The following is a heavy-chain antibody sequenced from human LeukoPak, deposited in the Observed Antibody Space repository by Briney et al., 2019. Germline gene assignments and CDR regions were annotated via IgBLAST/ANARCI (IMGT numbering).Heavy chain of an antibody. J-gene: IGHJ4*02. CDR3: AKLITIFGSYYFDY. CDR1: GFTFSSYA. Sequence: GGSLRLSCAASGFTFSSYAMSWVRQAPGKGLEWVSAISGSGGSTYYADSVKGRFTISRDNSKNTLYLQMNSLSAEDTAVYYCAKLITIFGSYYFDYWGQGTLVTVSS. V-gene: IGHV3-23*01. D-gene: IGHD3-3*01. CDR2: ISGSGGST.